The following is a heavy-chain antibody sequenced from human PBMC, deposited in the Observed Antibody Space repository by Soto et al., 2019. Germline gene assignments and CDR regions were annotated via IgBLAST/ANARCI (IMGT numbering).Heavy chain of an antibody. Sequence: SETLSLTCTVSGGSISSSSYYWGWIRQPPGKGLEWIGSIYYSGSTYYNPSLKSRVTISVDTSKNQFSLKLSSVTAADTAVYYCARRSYSNSYAHDYYYYGMDVWGQGTTVTVSS. CDR3: ARRSYSNSYAHDYYYYGMDV. CDR2: IYYSGST. CDR1: GGSISSSSYY. D-gene: IGHD4-4*01. J-gene: IGHJ6*02. V-gene: IGHV4-39*01.